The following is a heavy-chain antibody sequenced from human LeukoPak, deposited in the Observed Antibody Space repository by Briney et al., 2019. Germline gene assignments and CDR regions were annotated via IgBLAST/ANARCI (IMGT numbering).Heavy chain of an antibody. CDR2: ISAYNGNT. J-gene: IGHJ4*02. Sequence: ASVKVSCKASGYTFTSYGISWVRQAPGQGLEWMGWISAYNGNTNYAQKLQGRVTMTTDRSTSTAYMELRSLRPDNTAVYYCARDNLGFDYWGQGTLVTVS. D-gene: IGHD7-27*01. CDR1: GYTFTSYG. CDR3: ARDNLGFDY. V-gene: IGHV1-18*01.